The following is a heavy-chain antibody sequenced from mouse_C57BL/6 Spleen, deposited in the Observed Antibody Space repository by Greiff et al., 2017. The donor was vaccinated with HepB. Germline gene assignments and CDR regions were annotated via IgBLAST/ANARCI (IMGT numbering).Heavy chain of an antibody. CDR2: IDPETGGT. J-gene: IGHJ2*01. V-gene: IGHV1-15*01. Sequence: VKVVESGAELVRPGASVTLSCKASGYTFTDYEMHWVKQTPVHGLEWIGAIDPETGGTAYNQKFKGKAILTADKSSSTAYMELRSLTSEDSAVYYCTYYSNYDFDYWGQGTTLTVSS. CDR1: GYTFTDYE. CDR3: TYYSNYDFDY. D-gene: IGHD2-5*01.